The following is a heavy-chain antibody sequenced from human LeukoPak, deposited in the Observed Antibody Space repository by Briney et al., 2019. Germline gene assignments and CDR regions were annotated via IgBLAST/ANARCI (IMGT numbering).Heavy chain of an antibody. Sequence: GESLKISCKGSGYSFTSYWIGWVRQMPGKGLEWMGIIYPGDSDTRYSPSFQGQVTISADKSISTAYLQWSSLKASDTAMYYCARLAFGQWLVREDYFDYWGQGTLVTVSS. CDR1: GYSFTSYW. D-gene: IGHD6-19*01. CDR3: ARLAFGQWLVREDYFDY. J-gene: IGHJ4*02. V-gene: IGHV5-51*01. CDR2: IYPGDSDT.